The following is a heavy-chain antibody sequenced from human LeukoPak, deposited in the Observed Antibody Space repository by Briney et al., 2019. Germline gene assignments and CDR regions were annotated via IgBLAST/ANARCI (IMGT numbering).Heavy chain of an antibody. Sequence: PSETLSLTCTVSGGSISSYYWSWIRQSPGKGLEWIGEIDHSGRTNSNASLKSRVIMAIDLSKNQFSLRLTSVTAADTAVYYCARKSILTAGRKPYDYWDQGAQVTVSP. CDR3: ARKSILTAGRKPYDY. D-gene: IGHD6-13*01. CDR2: IDHSGRT. J-gene: IGHJ4*02. CDR1: GGSISSYY. V-gene: IGHV4-34*01.